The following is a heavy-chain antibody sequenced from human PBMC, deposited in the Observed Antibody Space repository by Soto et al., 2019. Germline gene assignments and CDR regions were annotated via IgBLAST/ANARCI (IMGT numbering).Heavy chain of an antibody. Sequence: GGSLRLSCAASGFTFSSYGMHWVRQAPGKGLEWVAVISYDGSNKYYADSVKGRFTISRDNSKNTLYLQMNSLRAEDTAVYYCAKVLWFGEFLGPFDYWGQGTLVTVSS. CDR1: GFTFSSYG. CDR2: ISYDGSNK. V-gene: IGHV3-30*18. CDR3: AKVLWFGEFLGPFDY. J-gene: IGHJ4*02. D-gene: IGHD3-10*01.